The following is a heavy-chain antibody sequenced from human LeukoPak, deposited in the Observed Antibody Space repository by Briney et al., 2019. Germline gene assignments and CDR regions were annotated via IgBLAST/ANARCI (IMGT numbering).Heavy chain of an antibody. CDR2: ISWNSGYI. J-gene: IGHJ4*02. V-gene: IGHV3-9*01. CDR3: AKGSYGSGSYVDY. CDR1: GFTFDDYA. Sequence: PGMSLRLSCAASGFTFDDYAMHWVRQAPGKGLEWVSGISWNSGYIGYEDSVKGRFTISRDNAKNSLYLQMNSLRAEDTALYYCAKGSYGSGSYVDYWGQGTLITVSS. D-gene: IGHD3-10*01.